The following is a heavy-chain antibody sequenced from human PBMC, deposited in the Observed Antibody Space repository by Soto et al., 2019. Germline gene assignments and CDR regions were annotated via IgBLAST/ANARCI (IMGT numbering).Heavy chain of an antibody. Sequence: GGSLRLSCAASGFTFSSYAMSWVRQAPGKGLEWVSAISGSGGSTYYADSVKGRFTISRDNSKNTLYLQMNSLRAEDTAVYYCARGGISIAAAGIVSEYYFDYWGQGSPVTVSS. V-gene: IGHV3-23*01. CDR1: GFTFSSYA. CDR2: ISGSGGST. CDR3: ARGGISIAAAGIVSEYYFDY. D-gene: IGHD6-13*01. J-gene: IGHJ4*02.